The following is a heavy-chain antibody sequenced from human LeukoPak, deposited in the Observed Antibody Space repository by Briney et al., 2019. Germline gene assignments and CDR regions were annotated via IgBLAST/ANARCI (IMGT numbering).Heavy chain of an antibody. CDR2: IKQDGSEK. Sequence: GGSLRLSCAASGLSVSSNYMSWVRQAPGKGLEWVANIKQDGSEKYYVDSVKGRFTISRDNAKNSLYLQMNSLRAEDTAVYYCARFQAIFSPFDIWGQGTMVTVSS. CDR1: GLSVSSNY. V-gene: IGHV3-7*01. J-gene: IGHJ3*02. D-gene: IGHD3-9*01. CDR3: ARFQAIFSPFDI.